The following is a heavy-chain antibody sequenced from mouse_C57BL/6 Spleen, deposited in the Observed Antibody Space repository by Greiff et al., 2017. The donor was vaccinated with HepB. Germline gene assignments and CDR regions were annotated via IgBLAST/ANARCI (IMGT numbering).Heavy chain of an antibody. CDR3: ARGLLPSYWYFDV. Sequence: EVKVVESGGGLVKPGGSLKLSCAASGFTFSDYGMHWVRQAPEKGLEWVAYISSGSSTIYYADTVKGRFTISRDNAKNTLFLQLTSLRSEDTAMYYCARGLLPSYWYFDVWGTGTTVTVSS. CDR2: ISSGSSTI. CDR1: GFTFSDYG. J-gene: IGHJ1*03. D-gene: IGHD2-3*01. V-gene: IGHV5-17*01.